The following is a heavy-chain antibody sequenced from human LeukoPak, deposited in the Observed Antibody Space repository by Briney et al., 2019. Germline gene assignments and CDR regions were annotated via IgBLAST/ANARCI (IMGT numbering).Heavy chain of an antibody. J-gene: IGHJ6*03. CDR2: IYYSGSN. V-gene: IGHV4-61*05. CDR3: ARVSGGYCSGGSCYYYYMDV. Sequence: SETLSLTCTVPGGSISSSSSYWGWIRQPPGKGLEWIGYIYYSGSNNYNPSLKSRVTISVDTSKNQFSLKLSSVTAADTAVYYCARVSGGYCSGGSCYYYYMDVWGKGTTVTVSS. D-gene: IGHD2-15*01. CDR1: GGSISSSSSY.